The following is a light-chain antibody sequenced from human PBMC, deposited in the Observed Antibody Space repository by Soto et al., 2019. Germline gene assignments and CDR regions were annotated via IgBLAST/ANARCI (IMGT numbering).Light chain of an antibody. CDR1: ISNVGSNT. J-gene: IGLJ2*01. CDR3: AAWDDNLDGLV. CDR2: SNS. Sequence: QSVLTQPPSASETPGQRVTISCSGSISNVGSNTVNWYRQFPGTAPKVVIYSNSQRPSGVPERFSGSKSGTSASLAISGLQSEDEADYYCAAWDDNLDGLVFGGGTKLTVL. V-gene: IGLV1-44*01.